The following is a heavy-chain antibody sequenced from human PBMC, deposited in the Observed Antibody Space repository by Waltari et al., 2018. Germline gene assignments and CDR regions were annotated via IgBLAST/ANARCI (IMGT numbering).Heavy chain of an antibody. J-gene: IGHJ4*02. Sequence: EVQLVQSGAEVKKPGESLKISCKGSGYTFSDYWIAWVRQMPGEGLEWMGIICPGDSKTRYSPSCQGQVSISADKSITTAYLQCSSLKASDSAMYYCARLARNGTYSYFDYWGQGTLVTVSS. V-gene: IGHV5-51*01. CDR1: GYTFSDYW. D-gene: IGHD1-26*01. CDR2: ICPGDSKT. CDR3: ARLARNGTYSYFDY.